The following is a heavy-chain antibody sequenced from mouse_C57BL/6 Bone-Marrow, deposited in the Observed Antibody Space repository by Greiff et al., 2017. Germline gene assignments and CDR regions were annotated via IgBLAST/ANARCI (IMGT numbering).Heavy chain of an antibody. J-gene: IGHJ4*01. CDR2: IDPSDSYT. Sequence: QVQLQQPGAELVKPGASVKLSCKASGYTFTSYWMQWVKQRPGQGLEWIGEIDPSDSYTNYNQKFKGKATLTVDTSSSTAYMQLSSLTSEDSAVYYRARSSLYYYAMDYWGQGTSVTVST. D-gene: IGHD6-1*01. V-gene: IGHV1-50*01. CDR3: ARSSLYYYAMDY. CDR1: GYTFTSYW.